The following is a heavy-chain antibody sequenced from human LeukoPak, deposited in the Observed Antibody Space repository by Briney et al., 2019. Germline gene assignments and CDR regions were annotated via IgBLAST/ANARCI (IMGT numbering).Heavy chain of an antibody. CDR3: VKERSRTGYFDY. J-gene: IGHJ4*02. D-gene: IGHD2-2*01. V-gene: IGHV3-49*03. Sequence: PGGSLRLSCTASGFTFGDYAMSWFRKAPGKGLEWVGFIRSKAYGGTTEYAASVKGRFTISRDNAKNSLYLQMNSLRAEDTAFYYCVKERSRTGYFDYWGQGTLVTVSS. CDR1: GFTFGDYA. CDR2: IRSKAYGGTT.